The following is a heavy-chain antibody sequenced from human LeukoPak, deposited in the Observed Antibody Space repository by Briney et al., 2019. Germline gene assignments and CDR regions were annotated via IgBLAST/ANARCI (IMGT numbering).Heavy chain of an antibody. CDR1: GGSISSSSYY. J-gene: IGHJ4*02. CDR2: IYYSGST. Sequence: SETLSLTCTVSGGSISSSSYYWGWIRQPPGKGLEWIGSIYYSGSTYYNPSLKSRVTISVDTSKNQFSLKLSSVTPEDTAVYYCARDWDYYFDYWGQGTLVTVSS. D-gene: IGHD1-26*01. CDR3: ARDWDYYFDY. V-gene: IGHV4-39*02.